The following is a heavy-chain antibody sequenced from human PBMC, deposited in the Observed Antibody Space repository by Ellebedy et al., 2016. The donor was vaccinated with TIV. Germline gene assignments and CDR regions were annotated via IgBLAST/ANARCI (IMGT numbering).Heavy chain of an antibody. CDR3: ARDQWLGRAYYFDY. J-gene: IGHJ4*02. CDR1: GFTFSNYW. Sequence: GGSLRLSCAASGFTFSNYWMTWVRQAPGKGLEWVANIKQDGSERYYVDSVKGRFAISRDNAKNSLYPQMNSLGDEDTAVYYCARDQWLGRAYYFDYWGQGTLVTVSS. CDR2: IKQDGSER. D-gene: IGHD6-19*01. V-gene: IGHV3-7*01.